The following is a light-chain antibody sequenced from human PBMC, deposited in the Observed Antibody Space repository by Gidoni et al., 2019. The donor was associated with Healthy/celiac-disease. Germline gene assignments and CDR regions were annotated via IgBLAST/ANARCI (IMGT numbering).Light chain of an antibody. CDR3: QQSDSTPFT. Sequence: DIPMTQSPSSLSASVGDRVTITCRASQSISSYLNWYQQKPGKAPKLLIYAASSLQSGVPSSFSGSGSGTDFTLTISSLQPEDFATYYCQQSDSTPFTFXPXTKVEI. CDR2: AAS. J-gene: IGKJ3*01. CDR1: QSISSY. V-gene: IGKV1-39*01.